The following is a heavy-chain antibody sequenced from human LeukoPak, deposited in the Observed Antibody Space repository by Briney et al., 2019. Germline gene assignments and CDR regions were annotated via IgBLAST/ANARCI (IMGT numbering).Heavy chain of an antibody. V-gene: IGHV3-9*01. CDR1: GFTFDDYA. CDR3: AREQQASFDY. D-gene: IGHD6-13*01. J-gene: IGHJ4*02. CDR2: ISWNSGSI. Sequence: GGSLRLSCAASGFTFDDYAMHWVRQAPGKGLEWVSGISWNSGSIGYADSVKGRFTISRDNAKNTLYLQMNSLRAEDTAVYYCAREQQASFDYWGQGTLVTVSS.